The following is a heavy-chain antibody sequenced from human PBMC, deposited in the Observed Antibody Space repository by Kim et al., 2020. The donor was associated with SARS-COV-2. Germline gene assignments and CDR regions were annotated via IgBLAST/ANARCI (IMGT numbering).Heavy chain of an antibody. CDR3: ARDQNPNYYGSGSYQTKGWYFAL. J-gene: IGHJ2*01. D-gene: IGHD3-10*01. Sequence: SVKVSCKASGGTFSSYAISWVRQAPGQGLEWMGRIIPILGIANYAQKFQGRVTITADKSTSTAYMELSSLRSEDTAVYYCARDQNPNYYGSGSYQTKGWYFALWGRGTLVTVSS. CDR1: GGTFSSYA. CDR2: IIPILGIA. V-gene: IGHV1-69*04.